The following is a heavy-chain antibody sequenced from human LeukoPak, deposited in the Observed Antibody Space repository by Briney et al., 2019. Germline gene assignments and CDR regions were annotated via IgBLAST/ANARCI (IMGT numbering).Heavy chain of an antibody. V-gene: IGHV3-53*01. CDR3: ARAMGMGGYYYDY. Sequence: GGSLRLSCAASGFIVSSNYMSWVRQAPGKGLEWVSVIYTGGDTYYADSMKGRFTISGGNSKNTVYLQMNSLRAEDTAVYYCARAMGMGGYYYDYWGQGTLVTVSS. CDR1: GFIVSSNY. J-gene: IGHJ4*02. CDR2: IYTGGDT. D-gene: IGHD3-22*01.